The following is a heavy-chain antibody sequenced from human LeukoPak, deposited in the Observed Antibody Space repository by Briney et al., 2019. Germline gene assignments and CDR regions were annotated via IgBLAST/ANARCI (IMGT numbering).Heavy chain of an antibody. J-gene: IGHJ6*02. CDR2: IIPIFGIA. Sequence: GASVKVSCKASGGTFSSYAISWVRQAPGQGLEWMGRIIPIFGIANYAQKFQGRVTITADKSTSTAYVELSSLRSEDTAVYYCARENCSSTSCYQGRYYYYGMDVWGQGTTVTVSS. D-gene: IGHD2-2*01. CDR3: ARENCSSTSCYQGRYYYYGMDV. V-gene: IGHV1-69*04. CDR1: GGTFSSYA.